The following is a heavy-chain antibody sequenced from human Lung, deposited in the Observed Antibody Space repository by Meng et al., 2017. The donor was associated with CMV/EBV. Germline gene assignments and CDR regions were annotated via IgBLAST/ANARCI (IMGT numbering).Heavy chain of an antibody. V-gene: IGHV3-74*01. D-gene: IGHD4/OR15-4a*01. CDR2: INSDGSST. CDR1: FSGYW. CDR3: ARGRGLWSRYYYYYYGMDV. J-gene: IGHJ6*02. Sequence: FSGYWVRWVLQAPGKGLVWVSRINSDGSSTSYADSVKGRFTISRDNAKNTLYLQMNSLRAEDTAVYYCARGRGLWSRYYYYYYGMDVWGQGTTVTVSS.